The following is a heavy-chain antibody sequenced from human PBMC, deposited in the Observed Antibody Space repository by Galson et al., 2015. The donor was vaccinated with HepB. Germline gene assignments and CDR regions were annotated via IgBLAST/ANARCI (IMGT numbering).Heavy chain of an antibody. CDR3: ARSYFDSSGYYPSGAFDI. CDR2: IIPILDIP. V-gene: IGHV1-69*04. J-gene: IGHJ3*02. D-gene: IGHD3-22*01. CDR1: GGSISNNA. Sequence: SCKASGGSISNNAISWVRQAPGQGLEWMGRIIPILDIPSYAQKFQGRVTLTADRSTSTVYMELSSLRSEDTAVYYCARSYFDSSGYYPSGAFDIWGQGTMVIVSS.